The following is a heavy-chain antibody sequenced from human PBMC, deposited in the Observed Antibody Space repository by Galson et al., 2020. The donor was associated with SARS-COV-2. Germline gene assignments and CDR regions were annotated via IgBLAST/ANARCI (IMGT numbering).Heavy chain of an antibody. Sequence: GESLKISCAASGFTFRNYAMNWVRQAPGKGLEWVSVIYSGDNTHYADSVKGRFSISRDFSKNTLYLQMNSLRREDTAVYYCAKGWSSWWDYFDSWGQGTPVTVSS. J-gene: IGHJ4*02. V-gene: IGHV3-23*03. CDR3: AKGWSSWWDYFDS. CDR1: GFTFRNYA. D-gene: IGHD6-13*01. CDR2: IYSGDNT.